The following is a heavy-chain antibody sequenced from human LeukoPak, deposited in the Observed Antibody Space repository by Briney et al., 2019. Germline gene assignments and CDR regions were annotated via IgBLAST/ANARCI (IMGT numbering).Heavy chain of an antibody. Sequence: GGSLRLSCAASGFTFSTYGMHWVRQAPGKGLEWVAVISYDGRNKYHADSVQGRFTISRDNSKSTLYLQMNSLRAEDTGVYYCAKSTTGGMGVWGQGTTVTVSS. J-gene: IGHJ6*02. CDR2: ISYDGRNK. CDR1: GFTFSTYG. D-gene: IGHD2/OR15-2a*01. V-gene: IGHV3-30*18. CDR3: AKSTTGGMGV.